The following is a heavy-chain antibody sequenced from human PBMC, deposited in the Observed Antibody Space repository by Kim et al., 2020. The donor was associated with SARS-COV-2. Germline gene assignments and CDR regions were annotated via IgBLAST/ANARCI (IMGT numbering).Heavy chain of an antibody. D-gene: IGHD3-3*01. J-gene: IGHJ6*02. Sequence: GGSLRLSCAASGFTFSSYWMHWVRQAPGKGLVWVSRINSDGSSTSYADSVKGRFTISRDNAKNTLYLQMNSLRAEDTDVYYCARGGGYTIFGVVIPNYYYGMDVWGQGTTVTVSS. CDR1: GFTFSSYW. V-gene: IGHV3-74*01. CDR2: INSDGSST. CDR3: ARGGGYTIFGVVIPNYYYGMDV.